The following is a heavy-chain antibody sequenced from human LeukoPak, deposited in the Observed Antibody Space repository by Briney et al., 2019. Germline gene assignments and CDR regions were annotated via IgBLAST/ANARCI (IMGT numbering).Heavy chain of an antibody. J-gene: IGHJ5*02. CDR1: GFTFSSYG. CDR2: INSDGINT. D-gene: IGHD3-22*01. Sequence: GGSLRLSCAASGFTFSSYGMHWVRHAPGKGLVWVSRINSDGINTSYADSVKGRFTISRDNAKNTLNLQMNSLRAEDTAVYYCARDLGQYYDTSDNWFDPWGQGTVVTVSS. CDR3: ARDLGQYYDTSDNWFDP. V-gene: IGHV3-74*01.